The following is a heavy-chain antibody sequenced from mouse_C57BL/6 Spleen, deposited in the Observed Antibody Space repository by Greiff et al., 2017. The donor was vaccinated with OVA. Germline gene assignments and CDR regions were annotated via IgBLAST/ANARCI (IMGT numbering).Heavy chain of an antibody. V-gene: IGHV1-82*01. Sequence: VQLQQSGPELVKPGASVKISCKASGYAFSSSWVNWVKQRPGKGLEWIGRIYPGDGDTNYNGKFKGKATLTADKSSSTAYMQLSSLTSEDSAVYFCARMNYYGSYFDYWGQGTTLTVSS. CDR2: IYPGDGDT. CDR3: ARMNYYGSYFDY. J-gene: IGHJ2*01. D-gene: IGHD1-2*01. CDR1: GYAFSSSW.